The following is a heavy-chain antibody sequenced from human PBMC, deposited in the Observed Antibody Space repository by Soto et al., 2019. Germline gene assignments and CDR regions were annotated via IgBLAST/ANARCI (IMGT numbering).Heavy chain of an antibody. J-gene: IGHJ6*02. V-gene: IGHV3-7*03. CDR3: ARDGGGNYGMDV. CDR2: IKQDGSEK. Sequence: GGSLRLSCAASGFTFGSYWMSWVRQAPGKGLEWVANIKQDGSEKYYVDSVKGRFTISRDNAKNSLYLQMNSLRAEDTAVYYCARDGGGNYGMDVWGQGTTVTVSS. D-gene: IGHD3-16*01. CDR1: GFTFGSYW.